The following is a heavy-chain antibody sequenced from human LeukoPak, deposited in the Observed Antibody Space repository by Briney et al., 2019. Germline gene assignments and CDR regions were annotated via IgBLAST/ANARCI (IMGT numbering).Heavy chain of an antibody. J-gene: IGHJ5*02. Sequence: SETLSLTCTVSGDSTGSYYWSWIRQPAGKGLEWTGRIRASGSTNYNPSLGGRVTMSVDTSKNQFSLNLTSVTAADTAVYHCARNLGYNWFGPWGQGTLVTVSS. V-gene: IGHV4-4*07. CDR2: IRASGST. CDR3: ARNLGYNWFGP. CDR1: GDSTGSYY. D-gene: IGHD3-16*01.